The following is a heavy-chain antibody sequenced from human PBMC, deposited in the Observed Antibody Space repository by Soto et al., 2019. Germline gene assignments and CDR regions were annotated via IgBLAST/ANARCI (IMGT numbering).Heavy chain of an antibody. Sequence: QVHLVQSGAEVKKSGASVKVSCEASGYSFTAYCVHWVRQAPGQCLEWMGWINPNSGGTNYAQRFQGRVAMTTDTSTNTAYMELNSLKSDDTALYFCARSSGTYSDFDYWGQGTQVTVSS. D-gene: IGHD1-26*01. CDR3: ARSSGTYSDFDY. CDR2: INPNSGGT. CDR1: GYSFTAYC. V-gene: IGHV1-2*02. J-gene: IGHJ4*01.